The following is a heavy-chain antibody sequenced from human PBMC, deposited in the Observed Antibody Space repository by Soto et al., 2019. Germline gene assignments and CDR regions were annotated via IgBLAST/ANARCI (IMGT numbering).Heavy chain of an antibody. CDR3: ARDKLIYYDSSGYVV. V-gene: IGHV1-18*01. CDR2: ISAYNGNT. D-gene: IGHD3-22*01. CDR1: GYTFTSYG. Sequence: GASVKVSCKASGYTFTSYGISWVRQAPGQGLEWMGWISAYNGNTNYAQKLQGRVTMTTDTSTSTAYMELRSLRSDDTAVYYCARDKLIYYDSSGYVVWGQGTLVTVS. J-gene: IGHJ4*02.